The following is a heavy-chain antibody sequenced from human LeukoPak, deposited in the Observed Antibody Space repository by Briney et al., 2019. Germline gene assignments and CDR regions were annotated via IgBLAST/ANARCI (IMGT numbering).Heavy chain of an antibody. CDR1: GFTFTTYA. J-gene: IGHJ4*02. Sequence: GGSLRLSCAASGFTFTTYAMNWVRQAPGKGLEWASGISGSGGSTYYADSVKGRFTISRDNSKNTVDLQMNSLRAEDTAVYYCAKDTGYSAYKRFDFWGQGTLVTVSS. V-gene: IGHV3-23*01. CDR2: ISGSGGST. CDR3: AKDTGYSAYKRFDF. D-gene: IGHD5-12*01.